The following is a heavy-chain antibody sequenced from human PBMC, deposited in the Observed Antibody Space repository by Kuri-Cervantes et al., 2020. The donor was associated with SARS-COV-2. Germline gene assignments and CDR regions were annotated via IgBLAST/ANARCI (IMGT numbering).Heavy chain of an antibody. V-gene: IGHV3-30*01. D-gene: IGHD2-21*02. J-gene: IGHJ4*02. Sequence: GGSLRLSCAASGFTFSSYAMHWVRQAPGKGLEWVAVISYDGSNKYYADSVKGRFTISRDNSKNTLYLQMNSLRAEDTAVYYCARAATAFLYYFDYWGQGTLVTVSS. CDR3: ARAATAFLYYFDY. CDR2: ISYDGSNK. CDR1: GFTFSSYA.